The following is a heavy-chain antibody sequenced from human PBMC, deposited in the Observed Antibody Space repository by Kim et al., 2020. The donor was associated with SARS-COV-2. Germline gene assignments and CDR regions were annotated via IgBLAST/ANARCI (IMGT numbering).Heavy chain of an antibody. CDR3: ARGTAPHSSGWSPVDY. CDR2: IIPIFGTA. CDR1: GGTFSSYA. J-gene: IGHJ4*02. D-gene: IGHD6-19*01. Sequence: SVKVSCKASGGTFSSYAISWVRQAPGQGLEWMGGIIPIFGTANYAQKFQGRVTITVDESTSTAYMELSSLRSEDTAVYYCARGTAPHSSGWSPVDYWGQGTLVTVSS. V-gene: IGHV1-69*13.